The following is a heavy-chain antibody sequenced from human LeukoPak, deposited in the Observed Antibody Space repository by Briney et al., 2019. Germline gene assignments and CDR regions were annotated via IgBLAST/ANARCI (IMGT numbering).Heavy chain of an antibody. CDR2: IYYSGST. Sequence: PSETLSLTCTVSGGSISSSSYYWGWIRQPPGKGLEWICSIYYSGSTYYNPSLKSRVTISVDTSKNQFSLKLSPVTAADTAVYYCARDLSDYYGSGSYRPIDAFDIWGQGTMVTVSS. D-gene: IGHD3-10*01. CDR3: ARDLSDYYGSGSYRPIDAFDI. V-gene: IGHV4-39*02. CDR1: GGSISSSSYY. J-gene: IGHJ3*02.